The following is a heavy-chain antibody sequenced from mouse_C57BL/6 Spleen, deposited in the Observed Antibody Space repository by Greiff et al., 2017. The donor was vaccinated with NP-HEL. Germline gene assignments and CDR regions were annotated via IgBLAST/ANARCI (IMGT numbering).Heavy chain of an antibody. CDR2: IYPGNSDT. V-gene: IGHV1-5*01. D-gene: IGHD2-4*01. CDR1: GYTFTSYW. Sequence: EVQLQQSGTVLARPGASVKMSCKTSGYTFTSYWMHWVKQRPGQGLEWIGAIYPGNSDTSYNQKFKGKAKLTAVTSASTAYMELSSLTNEDSAVYYCTPSYDYDGWFAYWGQGTLVTVSA. J-gene: IGHJ3*01. CDR3: TPSYDYDGWFAY.